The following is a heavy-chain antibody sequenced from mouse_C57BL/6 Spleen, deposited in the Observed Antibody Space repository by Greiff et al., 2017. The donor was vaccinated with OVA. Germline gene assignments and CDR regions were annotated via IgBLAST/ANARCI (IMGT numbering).Heavy chain of an antibody. CDR2: IDPEDGET. J-gene: IGHJ3*01. V-gene: IGHV14-2*01. Sequence: VQLQQSGAELVKPGASVKLSCTASGFNIKDYYMHWVKQRTEQGLEWIGRIDPEDGETKYDPKFQGKATITADTSSNTAYMQLSSLPSEDTAVYYCFCDYDGVLADWGQGTLVTVSA. D-gene: IGHD2-4*01. CDR1: GFNIKDYY. CDR3: FCDYDGVLAD.